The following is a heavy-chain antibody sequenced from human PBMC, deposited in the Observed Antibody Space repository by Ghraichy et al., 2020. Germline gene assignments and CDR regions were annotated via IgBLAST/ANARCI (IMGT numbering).Heavy chain of an antibody. CDR2: ISSSSTI. J-gene: IGHJ4*02. CDR3: ARDPKFSGNYGSGSYFTW. CDR1: GFTFSSYS. D-gene: IGHD3-10*01. Sequence: AGSLRLSCAASGFTFSSYSMNWVRQAPGKGLEWVSYISSSSTIYYADSVKGRFTISRDNAKNSLYLQMNSLRDEDTAVYYCARDPKFSGNYGSGSYFTWWGQGTLVTVSS. V-gene: IGHV3-48*02.